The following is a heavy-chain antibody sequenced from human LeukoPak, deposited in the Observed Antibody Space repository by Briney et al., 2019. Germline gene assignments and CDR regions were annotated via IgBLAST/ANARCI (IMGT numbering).Heavy chain of an antibody. J-gene: IGHJ6*02. D-gene: IGHD2-15*01. Sequence: SETLSLTCTVSGGSISSYYWSWIRQPPGKGLEWIGYIYYSGSTNYNPSLKSRVTISVDTSKNQFSLKLSSVTAADTAVYYCARLVGEGYCSGGSCYSGYYYGMDVWGQGTTVTVSS. CDR1: GGSISSYY. CDR2: IYYSGST. V-gene: IGHV4-59*08. CDR3: ARLVGEGYCSGGSCYSGYYYGMDV.